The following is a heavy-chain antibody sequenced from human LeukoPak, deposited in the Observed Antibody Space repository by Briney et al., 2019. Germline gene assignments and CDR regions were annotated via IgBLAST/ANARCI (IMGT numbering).Heavy chain of an antibody. V-gene: IGHV1-18*01. CDR2: ISAYNGNT. CDR1: GYTFTTYA. D-gene: IGHD6-13*01. CDR3: ARDNPGIAAAGIIGFDY. J-gene: IGHJ4*02. Sequence: GASVKVSCKASGYTFTTYAMHWVRQAPGQGLEWMGWISAYNGNTNYAQKLQGRVTMTTDTSTSTAYMELRSLRSDDTAVYYCARDNPGIAAAGIIGFDYWGQGTLVTVSS.